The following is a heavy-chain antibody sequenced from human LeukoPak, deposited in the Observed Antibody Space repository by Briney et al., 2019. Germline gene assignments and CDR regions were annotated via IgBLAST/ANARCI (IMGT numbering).Heavy chain of an antibody. Sequence: PSETLSLTCTVSGGSISTYYWNWIRQPPGKGLEWIAYVYYSGSINYNPSLKSRVTISVDTSKNQFSLKLSSVTAADTAVYYCARAVRYFGQDAYDIWGQGTMVTVSS. D-gene: IGHD3-9*01. CDR3: ARAVRYFGQDAYDI. CDR2: VYYSGSI. J-gene: IGHJ3*02. V-gene: IGHV4-59*01. CDR1: GGSISTYY.